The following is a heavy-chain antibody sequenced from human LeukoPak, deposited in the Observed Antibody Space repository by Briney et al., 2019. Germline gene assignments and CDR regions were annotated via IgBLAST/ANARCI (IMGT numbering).Heavy chain of an antibody. D-gene: IGHD2-2*02. CDR1: GGSINSSSYY. V-gene: IGHV4-39*07. CDR3: ARVVVPAAIPGSPYNWFDP. Sequence: SETLSLTCTVSGGSINSSSYYWGWIRQPPGKGLEWIGSIYYSGSTYYNPSLKSRVTISVDTSKNQFSLKLSSVTAADTAVYYCARVVVPAAIPGSPYNWFDPWGRGTLVTVSS. J-gene: IGHJ5*02. CDR2: IYYSGST.